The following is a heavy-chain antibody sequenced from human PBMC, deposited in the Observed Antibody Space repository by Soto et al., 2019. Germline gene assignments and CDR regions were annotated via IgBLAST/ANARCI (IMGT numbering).Heavy chain of an antibody. CDR3: DFRVGSGRDY. CDR1: GGTFSSYT. V-gene: IGHV1-69*02. J-gene: IGHJ4*02. D-gene: IGHD6-25*01. Sequence: ASVKVSCKASGGTFSSYTISWVRQAPGQGLEWMGRMIPILGIANYAQKFQGRVTITADKSTSTAYMELSSLRSEDTAVYYCDFRVGSGRDYWGQGTLVTVSS. CDR2: MIPILGIA.